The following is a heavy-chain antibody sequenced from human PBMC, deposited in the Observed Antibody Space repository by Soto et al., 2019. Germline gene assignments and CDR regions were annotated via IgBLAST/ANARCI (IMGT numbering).Heavy chain of an antibody. J-gene: IGHJ6*02. Sequence: TSETLSLTCTVSGGSISSGGYYWSWIRQHPGKGLEWIGYIYYSGSTYYNPSLKSRVTISVDTSKNQFSLKLSSVTAADTAVYYCARVSVTMVRGPRGMDVWGQGTTVTAP. D-gene: IGHD3-10*01. CDR3: ARVSVTMVRGPRGMDV. V-gene: IGHV4-31*03. CDR1: GGSISSGGYY. CDR2: IYYSGST.